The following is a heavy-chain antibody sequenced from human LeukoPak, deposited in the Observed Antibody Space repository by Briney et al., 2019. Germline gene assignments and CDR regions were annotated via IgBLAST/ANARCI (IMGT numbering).Heavy chain of an antibody. J-gene: IGHJ4*02. CDR1: GGSISSGSYY. D-gene: IGHD2-8*01. CDR3: ARNPILSPGVSFDY. V-gene: IGHV4-39*01. CDR2: IYYSGST. Sequence: SQTLSLTCTVSGGSISSGSYYWGWIRQPPGKGLEWIGSIYYSGSTYYNPSLKSRVTISVDTSKNQFSLKLSSVTAADTAVYYCARNPILSPGVSFDYWGQGTLVTVSS.